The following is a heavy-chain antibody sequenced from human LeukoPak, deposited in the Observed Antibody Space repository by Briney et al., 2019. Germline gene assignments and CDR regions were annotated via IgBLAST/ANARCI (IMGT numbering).Heavy chain of an antibody. CDR3: ARGGGYRAGYFDY. V-gene: IGHV3-30*01. CDR1: GFTFSSYA. CDR2: ISYDGSNK. J-gene: IGHJ4*02. D-gene: IGHD5-12*01. Sequence: GGSLRLSGAASGFTFSSYAMHWVRQAPGKGLEWVAVISYDGSNKYYADSVKGRFTISRDNSKNTLYLQMNSLRADDTAVYYCARGGGYRAGYFDYWGQGTLVTVSS.